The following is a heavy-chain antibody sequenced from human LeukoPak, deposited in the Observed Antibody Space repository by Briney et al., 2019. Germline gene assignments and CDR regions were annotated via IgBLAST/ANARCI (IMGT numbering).Heavy chain of an antibody. V-gene: IGHV3-30-3*01. Sequence: PGRSLRLSCAASGFDFSRYVIHWVRQGPGKGLEWVAVISPEGYMKDYADSVKGRFTVSRDNSKNTVFLQMNSLSAEDTSRCYCARGNLYTAATIEDYWGQGTLVTVSS. J-gene: IGHJ4*02. CDR1: GFDFSRYV. D-gene: IGHD3-16*01. CDR3: ARGNLYTAATIEDY. CDR2: ISPEGYMK.